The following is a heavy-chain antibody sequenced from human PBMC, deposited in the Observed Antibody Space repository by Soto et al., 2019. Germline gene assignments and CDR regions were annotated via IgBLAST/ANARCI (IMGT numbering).Heavy chain of an antibody. CDR2: ISGSGGST. Sequence: PGGSLRLSCAASGFTFSSYAMIWVRQAPGKGLEWVSAISGSGGSTYYADSVKGRFTISRDNSKNTLYLQMNSLRAEDTAVYYCAKDNCSSTSCYGARGYYYYGMDVWGQGTTVTVSS. V-gene: IGHV3-23*01. D-gene: IGHD2-2*01. J-gene: IGHJ6*02. CDR1: GFTFSSYA. CDR3: AKDNCSSTSCYGARGYYYYGMDV.